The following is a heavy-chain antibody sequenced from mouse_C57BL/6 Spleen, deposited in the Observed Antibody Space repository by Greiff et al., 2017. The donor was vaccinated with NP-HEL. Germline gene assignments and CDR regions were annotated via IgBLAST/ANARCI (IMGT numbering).Heavy chain of an antibody. D-gene: IGHD2-5*01. J-gene: IGHJ3*01. V-gene: IGHV10-1*01. Sequence: EVQLVESGGGLVQPKGSLKLSCAASGFSFNTYAMNWVRQAPGKGLEWVARIRSKSNNYATYYADSVKDRFTISRDDSESMLYLQMNNLKTEDTAMYYCVRQHSNLFAYWGQGTLVTVSA. CDR1: GFSFNTYA. CDR2: IRSKSNNYAT. CDR3: VRQHSNLFAY.